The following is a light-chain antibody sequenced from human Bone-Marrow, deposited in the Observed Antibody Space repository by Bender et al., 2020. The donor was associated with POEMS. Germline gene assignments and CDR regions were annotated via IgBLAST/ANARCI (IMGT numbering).Light chain of an antibody. J-gene: IGLJ1*01. CDR1: SNDVGGYNL. CDR3: CSYTGSRTHV. V-gene: IGLV2-23*01. CDR2: EDN. Sequence: QSALTQPASVSGSPGQSITISCAGTSNDVGGYNLVSWYQQHAGRAPKLMIYEDNKRPSGVSNRFSGSKSGNTASLTISGLQAEDEADYYYCSYTGSRTHVFGTGTKVTVL.